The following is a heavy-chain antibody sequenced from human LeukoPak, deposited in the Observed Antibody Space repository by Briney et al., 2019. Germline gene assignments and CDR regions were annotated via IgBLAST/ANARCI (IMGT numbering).Heavy chain of an antibody. V-gene: IGHV4-59*01. Sequence: PSETLSLTCTDSGGSISSYYWSWIRQPPGKGLEWIGYIYYSGSTNYNPSLKSRVTISVDTSKNQFSLKLNSVTAADTAVYYCARVSGYDWESFYDYWGQGTLVTVSS. D-gene: IGHD5-12*01. CDR2: IYYSGST. CDR3: ARVSGYDWESFYDY. J-gene: IGHJ4*02. CDR1: GGSISSYY.